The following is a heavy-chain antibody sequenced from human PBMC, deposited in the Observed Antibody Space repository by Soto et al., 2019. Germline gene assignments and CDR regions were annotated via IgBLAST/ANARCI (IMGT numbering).Heavy chain of an antibody. CDR2: ISAYNGNT. V-gene: IGHV1-18*01. J-gene: IGHJ4*02. CDR3: ARGVEGLLWFGELTGPFDY. Sequence: AASVKVSCKASGYTFTSYGISWVRQAPGQGLEWMGWISAYNGNTNYAQKLQGRVTMTTDTSTSTAYMELRSLRSDDTAVYYCARGVEGLLWFGELTGPFDYWGQGTLVTVSS. CDR1: GYTFTSYG. D-gene: IGHD3-10*01.